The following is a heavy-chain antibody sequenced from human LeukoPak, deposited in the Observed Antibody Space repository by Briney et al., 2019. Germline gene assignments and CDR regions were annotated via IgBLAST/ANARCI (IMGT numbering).Heavy chain of an antibody. CDR1: GFTFSDYY. CDR2: ISSSGSTI. V-gene: IGHV3-11*04. J-gene: IGHJ5*02. Sequence: GGSLRLSCAASGFTFSDYYMSWIRQAPGKGLEWVSYISSSGSTIYYADSVKGRFTISRDNAKNSLHLQMNSLRAEDTAVYYCARVLYSSWFDPWGQGTLATVSS. CDR3: ARVLYSSWFDP. D-gene: IGHD6-13*01.